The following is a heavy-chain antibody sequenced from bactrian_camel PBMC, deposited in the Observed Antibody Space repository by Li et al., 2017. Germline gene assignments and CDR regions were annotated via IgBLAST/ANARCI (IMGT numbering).Heavy chain of an antibody. CDR1: GHTGRMYC. J-gene: IGHJ4*01. D-gene: IGHD2*01. Sequence: HVQLVESGGGLVQAGGSLRLSCGSSSGHTGRMYCMAWFRLAPGKEREGVVALASDGSTWYADSVRGRFTISRDNAKNTLYLQMNSLKNEDTAVYYCATDSGGYGGTWYFDEWGQGTQVTVS. V-gene: IGHV3S57*01. CDR2: LASDGST. CDR3: ATDSGGYGGTWYFDE.